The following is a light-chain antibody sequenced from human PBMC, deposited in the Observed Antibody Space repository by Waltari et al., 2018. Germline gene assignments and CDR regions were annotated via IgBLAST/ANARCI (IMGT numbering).Light chain of an antibody. CDR2: EDN. J-gene: IGLJ2*01. CDR1: NIGRKY. CDR3: QVWDSSTGL. Sequence: SYDLTQPISVSVALGQMARITCGGNNIGRKYVYWYQQKPDQAPMLVIYEDNKRPSGIPERFAGSNSGNTATLTIDGAQDRDEADYYCQVWDSSTGLFGGGTRLTVL. V-gene: IGLV3-9*01.